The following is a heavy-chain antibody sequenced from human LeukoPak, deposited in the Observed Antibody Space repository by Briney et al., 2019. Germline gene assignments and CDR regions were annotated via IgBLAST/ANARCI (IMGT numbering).Heavy chain of an antibody. Sequence: AGSLRLSCAASGNYWMHWVRQVPGKGLVWVSHINSDGSWTSYADSVKGRFTISKDNAKNTVYLQMNSLRAEDTAVYYCVSFYETYWGRGTLVTVSS. CDR1: GNYW. J-gene: IGHJ4*02. V-gene: IGHV3-74*01. CDR3: VSFYETY. D-gene: IGHD2/OR15-2a*01. CDR2: INSDGSWT.